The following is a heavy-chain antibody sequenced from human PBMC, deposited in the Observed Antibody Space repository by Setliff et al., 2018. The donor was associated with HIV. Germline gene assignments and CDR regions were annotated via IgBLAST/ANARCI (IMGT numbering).Heavy chain of an antibody. CDR1: GYTLIELS. Sequence: ASVKVSCKVSGYTLIELSMHWVRQAPGKGLEWMGGFDPEDGETIYAQKFQGRVTMTEDTSTDTAYIELSSLRAEDTAVYYCATMGSGGFGYFFDYWGQGTLVTVSS. CDR2: FDPEDGET. CDR3: ATMGSGGFGYFFDY. J-gene: IGHJ4*02. V-gene: IGHV1-24*01. D-gene: IGHD6-19*01.